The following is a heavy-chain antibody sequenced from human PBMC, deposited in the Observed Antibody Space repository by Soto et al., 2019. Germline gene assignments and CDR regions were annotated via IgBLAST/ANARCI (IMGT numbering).Heavy chain of an antibody. V-gene: IGHV3-13*01. J-gene: IGHJ6*02. Sequence: GGSLRLSFAASGFTFSSYDMHWVRQATGKGLEGVSGIDTAGDTYYPGSVKGRFTVSRENAKNSLYLQMDSLRAGDTAVYYCARVRGTGDPRLRHYGMDVWGQGTTVTVSS. CDR2: IDTAGDT. D-gene: IGHD7-27*01. CDR1: GFTFSSYD. CDR3: ARVRGTGDPRLRHYGMDV.